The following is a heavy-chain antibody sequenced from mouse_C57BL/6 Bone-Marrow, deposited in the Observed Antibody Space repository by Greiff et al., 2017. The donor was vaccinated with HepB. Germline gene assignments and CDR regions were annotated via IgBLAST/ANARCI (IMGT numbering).Heavy chain of an antibody. V-gene: IGHV1-50*01. D-gene: IGHD1-1*01. Sequence: QVQLQQPGAELVKPGASVKLSCKASGYTFTSYWMQWVKQRPGQGLEWIGEIDPSDSYTNYNQKFKGKATLTVDTSSSTAYMQLSSLTSEDSAVYYCARPTVVFDYWGQGTTLTVSS. J-gene: IGHJ2*01. CDR1: GYTFTSYW. CDR3: ARPTVVFDY. CDR2: IDPSDSYT.